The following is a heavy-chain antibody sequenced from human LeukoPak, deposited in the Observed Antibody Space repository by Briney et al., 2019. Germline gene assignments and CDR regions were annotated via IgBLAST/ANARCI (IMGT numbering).Heavy chain of an antibody. CDR1: GFTFSSYG. Sequence: GGSLRLSCAASGFTFSSYGMHWVRQAPGKGLEWVAVISYDGSNKYYADSVKGRFTISRDNSKNTLYLQMNSLRAEDTAVYYCAKRAQGHYFDYWGQGTLVTVSS. J-gene: IGHJ4*02. CDR3: AKRAQGHYFDY. V-gene: IGHV3-30*18. CDR2: ISYDGSNK.